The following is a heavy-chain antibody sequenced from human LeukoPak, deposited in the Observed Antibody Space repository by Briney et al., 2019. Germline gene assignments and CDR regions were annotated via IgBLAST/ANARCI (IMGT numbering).Heavy chain of an antibody. V-gene: IGHV3-23*01. J-gene: IGHJ4*02. CDR1: GFTFSSYE. CDR3: ATHTRAYRNGFDY. CDR2: ISGSGGST. Sequence: GGSLRLSCAASGFTFSSYEMNWVRRAPGKGLEWVSVISGSGGSTYYADSVKGRFTISRDNSKNTLYLQMNSLRAEDTAVYYCATHTRAYRNGFDYWGQGTLVTVSS. D-gene: IGHD5-18*01.